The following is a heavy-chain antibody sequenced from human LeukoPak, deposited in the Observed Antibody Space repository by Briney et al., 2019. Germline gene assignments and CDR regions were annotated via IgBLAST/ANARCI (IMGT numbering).Heavy chain of an antibody. CDR1: GFTFSSYA. J-gene: IGHJ4*02. V-gene: IGHV3-30-3*01. CDR2: ISYDGSNK. CDR3: ATGRDGYNLDY. Sequence: PGRSLRLSCAASGFTFSSYAMHWVRQAPDKGLEWVAVISYDGSNKYYADSVKGRFTISRDNSKNTLYLQMNSLRAEDTAVYYCATGRDGYNLDYWGQGTLVTVSS. D-gene: IGHD5-24*01.